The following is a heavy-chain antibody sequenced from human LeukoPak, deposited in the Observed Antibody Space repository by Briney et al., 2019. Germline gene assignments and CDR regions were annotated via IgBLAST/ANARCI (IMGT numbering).Heavy chain of an antibody. CDR3: ARVGKYSSGWKNFDY. Sequence: SGGSLRLSCAASGFTFSSYSMNWVRQAPGKGLEWVSYISSSSSTIYYADSVKGRFTISRDNAKNSLYLQMNSLRAEDTAVYYCARVGKYSSGWKNFDYWGQGTLVTVSS. CDR1: GFTFSSYS. J-gene: IGHJ4*02. CDR2: ISSSSSTI. D-gene: IGHD6-19*01. V-gene: IGHV3-48*01.